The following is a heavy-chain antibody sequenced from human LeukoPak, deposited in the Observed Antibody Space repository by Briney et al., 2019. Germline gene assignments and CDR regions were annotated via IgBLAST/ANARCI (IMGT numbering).Heavy chain of an antibody. V-gene: IGHV3-48*02. CDR2: ISSSSTI. D-gene: IGHD3-9*01. J-gene: IGHJ4*02. CDR3: ARGKRYDILTGYLDY. Sequence: GGSLRLSCAASGFTFSSYSMNWVRQAPGKGLEWVSYISSSSTIYYADSVKGRFTISRDNAKNSLYLQMNSLRDEDTAVYYCARGKRYDILTGYLDYWGQGTLVTVSS. CDR1: GFTFSSYS.